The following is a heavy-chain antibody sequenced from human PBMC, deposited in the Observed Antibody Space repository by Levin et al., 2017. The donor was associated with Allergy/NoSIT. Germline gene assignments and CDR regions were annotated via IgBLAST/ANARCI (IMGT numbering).Heavy chain of an antibody. CDR3: RAATGKLLNMDV. J-gene: IGHJ6*03. CDR1: GGSISSSGYY. CDR2: IYYSGST. Sequence: SETLSLTCTVSGGSISSSGYYWGWIRQPPGKGLEWIGSIYYSGSTYYNPSLKSRVIISVDTSKNQLSLKLSSVTAADTAVYYCRAATGKLLNMDVWGKGTTVTVSS. V-gene: IGHV4-39*01. D-gene: IGHD6-13*01.